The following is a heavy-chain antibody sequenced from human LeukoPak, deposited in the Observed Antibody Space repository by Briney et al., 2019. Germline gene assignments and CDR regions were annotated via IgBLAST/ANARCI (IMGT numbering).Heavy chain of an antibody. CDR1: GYTFTSYG. D-gene: IGHD3-9*01. Sequence: ASVKVSCKASGYTFTSYGISWVRQAPGQGLEWMGWISAYNGNTNYAQKFQGRVTITADESTSTAYMELSSLRSEDTAVYYCARVGGTRVDILTGPFDYWGQGTLVTVSS. CDR3: ARVGGTRVDILTGPFDY. V-gene: IGHV1-18*01. CDR2: ISAYNGNT. J-gene: IGHJ4*02.